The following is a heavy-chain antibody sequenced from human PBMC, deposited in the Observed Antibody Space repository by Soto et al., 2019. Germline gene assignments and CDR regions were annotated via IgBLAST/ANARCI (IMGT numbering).Heavy chain of an antibody. D-gene: IGHD6-13*01. CDR1: GGSFSGYY. CDR3: ARFSLGVWHSSPNPY. Sequence: QVQLQQWGAGLLKPSETLSLTCAVYGGSFSGYYWSWIRQPPGKGLEWIGEINHSGSTNYNPSLKSRVTISVDTSKNQFSLKLSSVTAADTAVYYCARFSLGVWHSSPNPYWGQGTLVTVSS. CDR2: INHSGST. J-gene: IGHJ4*02. V-gene: IGHV4-34*01.